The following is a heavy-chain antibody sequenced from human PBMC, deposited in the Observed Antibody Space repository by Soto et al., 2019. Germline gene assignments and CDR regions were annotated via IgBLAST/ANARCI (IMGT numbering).Heavy chain of an antibody. CDR3: AKAVAGYYYYCGMDV. D-gene: IGHD6-19*01. J-gene: IGHJ6*02. CDR2: ISGSGGST. CDR1: GFTFSSYA. V-gene: IGHV3-23*01. Sequence: GGSLRLSCAASGFTFSSYAMSWVRQAPGKGLEWVSAISGSGGSTYYADSVKGRFTISRDNSKNTLYLQMNSLRAEDTAVYYCAKAVAGYYYYCGMDVWGQGTTVTVSS.